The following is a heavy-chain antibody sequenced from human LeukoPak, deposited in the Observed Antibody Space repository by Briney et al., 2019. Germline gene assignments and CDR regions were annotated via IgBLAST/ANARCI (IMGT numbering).Heavy chain of an antibody. V-gene: IGHV3-33*01. J-gene: IGHJ4*02. CDR2: IWYDGTNK. CDR1: GFTFSNYG. Sequence: PGGSLRLSCAASGFTFSNYGMHWVRQATGKGLEWVAVIWYDGTNKYYADSVKGRFTISRDNSKNTMYLQMNSLRAEDTALYYCARETTYSYDFWGQGTLVTVSS. D-gene: IGHD3-10*01. CDR3: ARETTYSYDF.